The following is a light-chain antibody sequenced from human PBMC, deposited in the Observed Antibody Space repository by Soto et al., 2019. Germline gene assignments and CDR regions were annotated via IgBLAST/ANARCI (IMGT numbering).Light chain of an antibody. CDR3: QQYNNWPPWT. Sequence: EIVMTQSPATLSVSPGEGATLSCRASQSVYSNLAWYQQKPGQAPRLLIHGASTRATGIPARFSGSGSGTDFTLTISSLQSEDFAVYYCQQYNNWPPWTFGQGTKVDI. CDR1: QSVYSN. V-gene: IGKV3-15*01. CDR2: GAS. J-gene: IGKJ1*01.